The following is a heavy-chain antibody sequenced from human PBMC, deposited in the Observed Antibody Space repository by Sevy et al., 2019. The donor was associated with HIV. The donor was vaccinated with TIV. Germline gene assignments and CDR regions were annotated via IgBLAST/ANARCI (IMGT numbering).Heavy chain of an antibody. D-gene: IGHD3-10*01. V-gene: IGHV3-21*01. J-gene: IGHJ4*02. CDR3: ARGGSSGRFGHFDY. Sequence: GGSLRLCCAASGFTFSSYSMNWVRQAPGKGLEWVSSISSSSSYIYYADSVKGRFTISRDNAKNSLYLQMNSLRAEDTAVYYCARGGSSGRFGHFDYWGQGTLVTVSS. CDR1: GFTFSSYS. CDR2: ISSSSSYI.